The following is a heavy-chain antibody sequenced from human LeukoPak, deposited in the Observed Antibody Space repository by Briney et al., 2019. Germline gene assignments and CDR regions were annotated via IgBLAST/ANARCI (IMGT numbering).Heavy chain of an antibody. J-gene: IGHJ4*02. V-gene: IGHV4-38-2*02. Sequence: PSETLSLTCTVSGYSISSGYYWGWIRQPPGKGLEWIGSIYHSGGANYNPSLRSRVTISIDTSKNQLSLRLSSVTAADTAVYYCARHGSYCFDSWGQGTLVTVSS. CDR2: IYHSGGA. CDR3: ARHGSYCFDS. D-gene: IGHD3-10*01. CDR1: GYSISSGYY.